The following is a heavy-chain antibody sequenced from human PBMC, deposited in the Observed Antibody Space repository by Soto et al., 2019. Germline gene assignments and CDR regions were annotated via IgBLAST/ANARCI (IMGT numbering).Heavy chain of an antibody. Sequence: SETLSHTCTVSGDSIRSSSSYWGWIRQPPGKGLEWIGSIYYGGSTFYNPSLKSRVTISVDTSKNQFSLRLSSVTAADTAVYYCSKTDYYYYGMDVWGQGTTVTVSS. V-gene: IGHV4-39*01. CDR3: SKTDYYYYGMDV. CDR2: IYYGGST. CDR1: GDSIRSSSSY. J-gene: IGHJ6*02.